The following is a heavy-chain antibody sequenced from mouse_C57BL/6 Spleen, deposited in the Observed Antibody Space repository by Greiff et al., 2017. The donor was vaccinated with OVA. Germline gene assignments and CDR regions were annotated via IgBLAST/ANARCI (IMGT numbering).Heavy chain of an antibody. Sequence: QVQLQQSGAELVRPGASVTLSCKASGYTFTDYEMHWVKQTPVHGLEWIGAIDPETGGTAYNQKFKGKAILTADKSSSTAYMELRSLTSEDSAVYYCTRGARDYAMDYWGQGTSVTVSS. CDR1: GYTFTDYE. J-gene: IGHJ4*01. CDR2: IDPETGGT. V-gene: IGHV1-15*01. CDR3: TRGARDYAMDY.